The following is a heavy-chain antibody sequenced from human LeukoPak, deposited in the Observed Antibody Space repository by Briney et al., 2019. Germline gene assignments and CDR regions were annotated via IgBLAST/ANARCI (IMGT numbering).Heavy chain of an antibody. CDR2: ISGSGGST. CDR1: GFTFSSYA. Sequence: GGSLRLSCAASGFTFSSYAMSWVRQAPGKGLEWVSAISGSGGSTYYADSVKGRFTISRDNSKNTLYLQMNSLRAEDTAVYYCAKPENGGWFGEPSCYWGQGTLVTVSS. J-gene: IGHJ4*02. D-gene: IGHD3-10*01. CDR3: AKPENGGWFGEPSCY. V-gene: IGHV3-23*01.